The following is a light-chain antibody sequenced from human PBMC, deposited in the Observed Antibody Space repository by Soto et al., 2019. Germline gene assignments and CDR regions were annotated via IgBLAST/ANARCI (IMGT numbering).Light chain of an antibody. CDR2: GAS. J-gene: IGKJ4*01. V-gene: IGKV3-20*01. CDR1: QRVSSSY. CDR3: QQYGSTPPLT. Sequence: EIVLTQSPGTLSLSPGERATLSCRAGQRVSSSYLAWYQQKPGQAPRLLIYGASTRATGIPDRFSGSGSGTDFTLTISRLEPEDFAVYYCQQYGSTPPLTFGGGTKVEIK.